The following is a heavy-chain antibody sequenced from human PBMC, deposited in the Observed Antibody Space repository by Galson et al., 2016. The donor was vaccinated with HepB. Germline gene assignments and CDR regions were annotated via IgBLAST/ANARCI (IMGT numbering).Heavy chain of an antibody. CDR1: GFTFSSFS. D-gene: IGHD1-14*01. CDR3: ARDGNHGYDMDY. Sequence: SLRLSCAVSGFTFSSFSMNWVRQAPGKGLEWVSYISSSSDTIYYADPVKGRFTISRDNAKNSLYLQMNSLRDGDTAVYYCARDGNHGYDMDYWGQGTLVTVSS. V-gene: IGHV3-48*02. J-gene: IGHJ4*02. CDR2: ISSSSDTI.